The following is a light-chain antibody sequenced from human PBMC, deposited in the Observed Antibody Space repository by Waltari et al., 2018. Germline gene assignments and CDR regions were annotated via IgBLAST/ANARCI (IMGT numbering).Light chain of an antibody. V-gene: IGKV3-20*01. Sequence: EIVLTQSPGILSLSPGERATLSCRASQSVSRSLAWYQQKPGQAPRLLIDGASSRATGIPDRLSGGGSGTDFSLTVSRLEPEDFAVYYCQHYVRLPATFGQGTKVEIK. CDR3: QHYVRLPAT. CDR2: GAS. J-gene: IGKJ1*01. CDR1: QSVSRS.